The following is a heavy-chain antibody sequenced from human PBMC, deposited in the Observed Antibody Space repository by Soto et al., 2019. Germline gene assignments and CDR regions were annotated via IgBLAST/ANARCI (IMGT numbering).Heavy chain of an antibody. Sequence: GESLKISCKASGYSFSFYWIGWVRQMPGKGLEWMAIMYPDDSDIRYSPSFEAHVTISADKSTSTAFLQWSSLKTSDTAMYYCATAYVYDFENSNYYRDAFDIWGQGTLVTVSS. CDR2: MYPDDSDI. CDR3: ATAYVYDFENSNYYRDAFDI. V-gene: IGHV5-51*01. D-gene: IGHD3-22*01. CDR1: GYSFSFYW. J-gene: IGHJ3*02.